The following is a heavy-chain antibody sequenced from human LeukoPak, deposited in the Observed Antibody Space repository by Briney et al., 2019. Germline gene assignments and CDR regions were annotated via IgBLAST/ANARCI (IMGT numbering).Heavy chain of an antibody. J-gene: IGHJ4*02. CDR3: ARAEYSSGWYVLDY. Sequence: SETLSLTCTVSGVSINSNYYYWGWIRQPPGKGLEWIGSVAYSGSTFHNPSLKSRLSIYSDTSKNQFSLRLTSVTAADTAVYYCARAEYSSGWYVLDYWGQGTLVTVSS. D-gene: IGHD6-19*01. CDR1: GVSINSNYYY. V-gene: IGHV4-39*01. CDR2: VAYSGST.